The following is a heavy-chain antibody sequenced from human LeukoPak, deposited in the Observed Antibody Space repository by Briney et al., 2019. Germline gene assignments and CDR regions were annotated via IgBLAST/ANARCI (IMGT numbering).Heavy chain of an antibody. D-gene: IGHD5-18*01. Sequence: GGSLRLSCAASGFTPSDYYISWIRQAPGEGLEWVSYISSSGSTIYYADSVKGRFTRSRDNAKNSLYLQMNSLRAEDTAVYYCARGKGVTAMASYGMDVWGQGTPVTVSS. J-gene: IGHJ6*02. CDR3: ARGKGVTAMASYGMDV. CDR2: ISSSGSTI. V-gene: IGHV3-11*01. CDR1: GFTPSDYY.